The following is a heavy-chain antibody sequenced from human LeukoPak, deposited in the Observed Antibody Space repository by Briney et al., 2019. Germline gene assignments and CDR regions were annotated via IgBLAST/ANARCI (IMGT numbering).Heavy chain of an antibody. D-gene: IGHD6-13*01. Sequence: ASVKVSCKASGYTFTSYGISWVRQAPGQGLEWMGWISAYNGNTNYAQKLQGRVTMTTDTSTSTAYMELRSLRSDDTAVYYCARVNAAAGRYYYYYGMDVWGQGTTVTVSS. CDR1: GYTFTSYG. CDR2: ISAYNGNT. J-gene: IGHJ6*02. CDR3: ARVNAAAGRYYYYYGMDV. V-gene: IGHV1-18*01.